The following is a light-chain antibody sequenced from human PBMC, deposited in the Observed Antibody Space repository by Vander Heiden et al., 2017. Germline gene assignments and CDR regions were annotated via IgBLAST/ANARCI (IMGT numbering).Light chain of an antibody. CDR2: DVT. V-gene: IGLV2-23*02. CDR1: SSDVGSYSL. CDR3: SSYAGSGTVV. J-gene: IGLJ2*01. Sequence: QSALTQPASVSGSPGQSITIPCAGTSSDVGSYSLVSWYHHLPGKAPKVVIYDVTVRPSVISNRFSGSKSGNTASLTISGLQTEDEGNYFCSSYAGSGTVVFGGGTRLTVL.